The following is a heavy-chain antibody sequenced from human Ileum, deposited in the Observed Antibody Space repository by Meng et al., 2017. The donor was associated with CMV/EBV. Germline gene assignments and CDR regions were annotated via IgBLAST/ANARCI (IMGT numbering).Heavy chain of an antibody. CDR2: ISGSGDIT. Sequence: GESLKISCAASGFTFINYDMTWVRPAPGKGLEWVSAISGSGDITVYVDSVKGRFTISRDNSKTTLYLHMDSLRADHTALFHCAKGPWTSSGYNGHDDWGQGTTVTVSS. D-gene: IGHD1-1*01. V-gene: IGHV3-23*01. CDR3: AKGPWTSSGYNGHDD. CDR1: GFTFINYD. J-gene: IGHJ6*02.